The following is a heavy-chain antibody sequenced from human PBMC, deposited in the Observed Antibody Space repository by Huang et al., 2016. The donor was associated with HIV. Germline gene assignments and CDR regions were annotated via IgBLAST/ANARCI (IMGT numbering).Heavy chain of an antibody. CDR1: GYSFTNYW. CDR2: IYPADSDT. D-gene: IGHD2-21*02. V-gene: IGHV5-51*03. Sequence: EVQLVQSEAEVKKPGESLKISCRGSGYSFTNYWIGGVRQRPGEGLEWMGVIYPADSDTRYSPSVQGQVTFSADKSTRTAYLQWSSLQASDTAIYYCARSEVLVTAVPFDHWGQGTLVTVSS. J-gene: IGHJ4*02. CDR3: ARSEVLVTAVPFDH.